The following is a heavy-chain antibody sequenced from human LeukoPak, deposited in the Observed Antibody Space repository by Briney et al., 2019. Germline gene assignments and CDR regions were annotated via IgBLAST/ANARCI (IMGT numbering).Heavy chain of an antibody. Sequence: PGGSLRLSCAASGFTFSSYSMNWVRQAPGKGLEWVSSISSSSSYIYYADSVKGRFTISRDNAKNSLYPQMNSLRAEDTAVYYCARDRGMLAAAFDIWGQRTMVTVSS. CDR3: ARDRGMLAAAFDI. J-gene: IGHJ3*02. V-gene: IGHV3-21*01. CDR1: GFTFSSYS. D-gene: IGHD6-13*01. CDR2: ISSSSSYI.